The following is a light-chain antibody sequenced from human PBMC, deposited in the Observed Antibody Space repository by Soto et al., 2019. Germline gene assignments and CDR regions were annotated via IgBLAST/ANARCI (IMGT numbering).Light chain of an antibody. J-gene: IGKJ4*01. V-gene: IGKV1D-13*01. Sequence: IQMTHSPSTLSASVGDRVTITCRASQGISSALAWYQQKPGKAPKLLIYDASSLESGVPSRFSGSGSGTDFTLTISSLQPEDFATYYCQQFNNYVTFGGGTKVDIK. CDR1: QGISSA. CDR2: DAS. CDR3: QQFNNYVT.